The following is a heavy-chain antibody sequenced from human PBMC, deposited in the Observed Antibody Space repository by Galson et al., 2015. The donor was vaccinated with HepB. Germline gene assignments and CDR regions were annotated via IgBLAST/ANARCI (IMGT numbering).Heavy chain of an antibody. Sequence: SVKVSCKASGYTFTGYYIHWLRQAPGQGLEWMAWINPDSGGTDSAQKFQGRVTTTTDTSISTAYMELSSLRSDDTAMFYCARSPGPYNSNLWGAFEIWGEGTMVTVSS. V-gene: IGHV1-2*02. D-gene: IGHD1-14*01. CDR2: INPDSGGT. J-gene: IGHJ3*02. CDR1: GYTFTGYY. CDR3: ARSPGPYNSNLWGAFEI.